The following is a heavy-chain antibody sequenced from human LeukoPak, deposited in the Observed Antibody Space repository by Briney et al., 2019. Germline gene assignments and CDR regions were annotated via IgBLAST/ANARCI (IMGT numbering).Heavy chain of an antibody. CDR2: IKEDGSKT. D-gene: IGHD7-27*01. CDR3: ARETGEAFDI. CDR1: GFRFNTYW. J-gene: IGHJ3*02. V-gene: IGHV3-7*01. Sequence: GGSLRLFCAASGFRFNTYWLSWARQAPGKGLEWVADIKEDGSKTYYVDSLKGRFTISRDNAKNSLYLQMNSLRVEDTAVYYCARETGEAFDIWGQGTMVSVSS.